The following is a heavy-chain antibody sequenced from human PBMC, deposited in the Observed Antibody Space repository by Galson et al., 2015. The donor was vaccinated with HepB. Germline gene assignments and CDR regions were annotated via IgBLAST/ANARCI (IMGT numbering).Heavy chain of an antibody. V-gene: IGHV3-23*01. CDR3: AKASDQESYYYYYMDV. Sequence: SLRLSCAASGFTFSSYAMSWVRQAPGKGLEWVSAISGSGGSTYYADSVKGRFTISRDNSKNTLYLQMNSLRAEDTAVYYCAKASDQESYYYYYMDVWGKGTTVTVSS. D-gene: IGHD3-10*01. J-gene: IGHJ6*03. CDR1: GFTFSSYA. CDR2: ISGSGGST.